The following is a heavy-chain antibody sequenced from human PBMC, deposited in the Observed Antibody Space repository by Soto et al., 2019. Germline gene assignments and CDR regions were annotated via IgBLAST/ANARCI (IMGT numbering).Heavy chain of an antibody. CDR1: GFTFGDYA. D-gene: IGHD6-6*01. CDR2: IRSKAYGGTT. J-gene: IGHJ6*02. Sequence: GGSLRLSCTASGFTFGDYAMSWFRQAPGKGLEWVGFIRSKAYGGTTEYAASVKGRFTISRDDSKSIAYLQMNSLKTEDTAVYYCTRDDSISPRGNYYYGMVVWGQGTTVTVSS. V-gene: IGHV3-49*03. CDR3: TRDDSISPRGNYYYGMVV.